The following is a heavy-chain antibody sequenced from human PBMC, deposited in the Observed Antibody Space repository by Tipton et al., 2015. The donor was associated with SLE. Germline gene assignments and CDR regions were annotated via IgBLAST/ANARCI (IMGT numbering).Heavy chain of an antibody. D-gene: IGHD6-13*01. CDR1: VFTFSNYN. J-gene: IGHJ6*02. V-gene: IGHV3-23*01. Sequence: SLRLSCTASVFTFSNYNMNWVRQAPGKGLEWVSGIRGSGGSTYYADSVKGRFTISRHNSKNTLYLQMNSLRAEDTAVYYCASSIAAAGYYYGMDVWGQGTTVTVSS. CDR3: ASSIAAAGYYYGMDV. CDR2: IRGSGGST.